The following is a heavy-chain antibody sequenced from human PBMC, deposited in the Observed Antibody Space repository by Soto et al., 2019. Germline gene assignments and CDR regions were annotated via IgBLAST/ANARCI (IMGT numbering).Heavy chain of an antibody. V-gene: IGHV1-2*02. J-gene: IGHJ4*02. CDR2: INPNSGGT. CDR1: GYTFTGYY. Sequence: SVKVSCKASGYTFTGYYMHWVRQAPGQGLEWMGWINPNSGGTNYAQKFQGRVTMTRDTSISKAYMELSRLRSDDTAVYYCARGGRFWSGYPDYWGQGTMVTVSA. CDR3: ARGGRFWSGYPDY. D-gene: IGHD3-3*01.